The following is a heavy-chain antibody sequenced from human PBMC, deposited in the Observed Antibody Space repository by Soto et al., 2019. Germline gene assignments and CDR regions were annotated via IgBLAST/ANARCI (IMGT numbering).Heavy chain of an antibody. J-gene: IGHJ5*02. CDR1: GFSLSGSA. CDR2: IRDKANNDAT. D-gene: IGHD2-2*01. CDR3: ARALPVAKGGFDP. V-gene: IGHV3-73*01. Sequence: GGSLRLSCSGSGFSLSGSAIHWVRQASGQGLEWLGRIRDKANNDATAYADSVKGRFIISRDNSKNTLYLQMNSLRAEDTAVYYCARALPVAKGGFDPWGQGTLVTVSS.